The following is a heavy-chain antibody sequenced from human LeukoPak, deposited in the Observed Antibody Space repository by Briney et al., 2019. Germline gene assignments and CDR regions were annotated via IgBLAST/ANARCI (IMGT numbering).Heavy chain of an antibody. J-gene: IGHJ4*02. D-gene: IGHD1-26*01. V-gene: IGHV3-7*01. CDR2: IKQDGAEK. CDR1: GFRLGDYW. Sequence: PPGSLRLSRAASGFRLGDYWMTWARHIPGKGLEWVANIKQDGAEKHYTESVEGRFIISRDNAKNSVYLEMDSLKVEDTAVYYCARVGAWDLQRVFEYWGQGTLVTVSS. CDR3: ARVGAWDLQRVFEY.